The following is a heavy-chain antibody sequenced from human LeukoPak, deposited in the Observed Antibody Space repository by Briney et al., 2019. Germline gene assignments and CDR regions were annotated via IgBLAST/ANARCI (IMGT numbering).Heavy chain of an antibody. J-gene: IGHJ4*02. D-gene: IGHD3-22*01. Sequence: GASVKVSCKASGYTFTGYSIHWVRQAPGQGLEWMGIINPSGGSTTYAQKFQGRVTMTRDTSTSTVYMELSSLRSEDTAVYYCARDIVGYYDSSGYPQNDYWGQGTLVTVSS. CDR3: ARDIVGYYDSSGYPQNDY. V-gene: IGHV1-46*01. CDR2: INPSGGST. CDR1: GYTFTGYS.